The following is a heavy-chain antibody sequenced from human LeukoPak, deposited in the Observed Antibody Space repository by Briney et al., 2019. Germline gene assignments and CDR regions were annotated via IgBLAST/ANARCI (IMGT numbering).Heavy chain of an antibody. CDR1: GYTFTSYG. J-gene: IGHJ4*02. CDR3: ARHRPDYDFWSGYLYPYFDY. Sequence: GASVKVSCKASGYTFTSYGISWVRQAPGQGLEWMGWISAYNGNTNYAQKLQGRVTMTTDTSTSTAYMELRSLRSDDTAVYYCARHRPDYDFWSGYLYPYFDYWGQGTLVTVSS. D-gene: IGHD3-3*01. V-gene: IGHV1-18*01. CDR2: ISAYNGNT.